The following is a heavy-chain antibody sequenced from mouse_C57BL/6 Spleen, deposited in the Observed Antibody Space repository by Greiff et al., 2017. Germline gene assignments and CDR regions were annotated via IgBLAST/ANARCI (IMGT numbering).Heavy chain of an antibody. Sequence: VQLQESGAELVKPGASVKLSCKASGYTFTSYWMHWVKQRPGQGLEWIGMIHPNSGSTTYNEKFTSKATLTVDKSSSTAYMQLSSLTSEDSAVYYCARGGSSDYYAMDYWGQGTSVTVSS. J-gene: IGHJ4*01. CDR1: GYTFTSYW. CDR3: ARGGSSDYYAMDY. V-gene: IGHV1-64*01. CDR2: IHPNSGST. D-gene: IGHD3-2*02.